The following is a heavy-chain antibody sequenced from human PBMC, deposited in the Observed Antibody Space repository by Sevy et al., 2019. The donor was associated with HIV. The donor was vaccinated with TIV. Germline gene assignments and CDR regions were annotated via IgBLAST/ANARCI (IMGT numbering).Heavy chain of an antibody. Sequence: GGSLRLSCAASGFTFSNYGMHWVRQVPGKGLEWVTFIRYDGSDKYYAASVKGRFTITRDDSKNTLYLQMDSLRAEDTSIYYCAKDLAGPGRRYFDYWGQGTLVTVSS. CDR3: AKDLAGPGRRYFDY. CDR1: GFTFSNYG. CDR2: IRYDGSDK. V-gene: IGHV3-30*02. J-gene: IGHJ4*02. D-gene: IGHD6-13*01.